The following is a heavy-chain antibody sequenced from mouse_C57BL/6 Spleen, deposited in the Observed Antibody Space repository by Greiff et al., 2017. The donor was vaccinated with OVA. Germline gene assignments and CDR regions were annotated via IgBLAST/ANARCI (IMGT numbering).Heavy chain of an antibody. CDR1: GYSFTDYY. V-gene: IGHV1-39*01. CDR3: ARLGTSVKGYFDV. J-gene: IGHJ1*03. D-gene: IGHD2-14*01. CDR2: ISPNYGTT. Sequence: VQLQQSGPELVKPGASVKISCKASGYSFTDYYMNWVKQSNGKSLEWIGVISPNYGTTSYNQNFKGKATLTVDKSSSTGYMQLNSLTSEDAAVYYCARLGTSVKGYFDVWGTGTTVTVSS.